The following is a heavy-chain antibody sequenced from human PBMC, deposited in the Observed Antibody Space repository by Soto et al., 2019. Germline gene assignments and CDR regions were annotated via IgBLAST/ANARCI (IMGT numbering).Heavy chain of an antibody. D-gene: IGHD3-3*01. CDR2: IDGSGGAT. V-gene: IGHV3-23*01. CDR1: GFTFTNYA. J-gene: IGHJ4*02. Sequence: EVQVLESGGRLAQPGGSLRLSCTVSGFTFTNYAMSWVRQAPGKGLEWVSGIDGSGGATYYADSVKGRFTISRDNSKNTVSLQMSSLRVEDTAIYYCARDVGPVTIFGEALSGYFDFWGQGTLVTVSS. CDR3: ARDVGPVTIFGEALSGYFDF.